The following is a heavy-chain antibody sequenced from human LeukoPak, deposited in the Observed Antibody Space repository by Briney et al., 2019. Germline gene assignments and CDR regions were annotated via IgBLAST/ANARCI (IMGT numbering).Heavy chain of an antibody. CDR1: GGSISSWSYY. J-gene: IGHJ4*02. V-gene: IGHV4-39*07. Sequence: SETLSLTCTVSGGSISSWSYYWSWIRQPPGKGLEWIGEINHSGSTNYNPSLKSRVTISVDTSKNQFSLKLSSVTAADTAVYYCARGLTIVVVPAAIPHFDYWGQGTLVTVSS. CDR3: ARGLTIVVVPAAIPHFDY. D-gene: IGHD2-2*01. CDR2: INHSGST.